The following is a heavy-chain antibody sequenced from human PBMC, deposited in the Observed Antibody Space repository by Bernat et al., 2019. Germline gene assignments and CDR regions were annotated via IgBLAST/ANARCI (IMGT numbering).Heavy chain of an antibody. CDR1: GFTFSSYA. CDR2: ISGSGGST. CDR3: AKDSWSAYGSGTIEWAFDI. V-gene: IGHV3-23*04. Sequence: EVQLVESGGGLVQPGGSLRLSCAASGFTFSSYAMSWVRQAPGKGLEWVSAISGSGGSTYYADSVKGRFTISRDNSKNTLYLQMNSLRAEDTAVYYCAKDSWSAYGSGTIEWAFDIWGQGTMVTVSS. J-gene: IGHJ3*02. D-gene: IGHD3-10*01.